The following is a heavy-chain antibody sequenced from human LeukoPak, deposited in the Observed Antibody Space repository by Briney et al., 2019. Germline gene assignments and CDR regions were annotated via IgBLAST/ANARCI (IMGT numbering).Heavy chain of an antibody. CDR2: ISGSGGST. Sequence: GGSLRLSCAASGFTFSSYAMSWVRQAPGKGLEWVSAISGSGGSTYCADSVKGRFTISRDNSKNTLYLQMNSLRAEDTAVYYCAKAEFVGIAAAGKVNWFDPWGQGTLVTVSS. J-gene: IGHJ5*02. CDR3: AKAEFVGIAAAGKVNWFDP. D-gene: IGHD6-13*01. V-gene: IGHV3-23*01. CDR1: GFTFSSYA.